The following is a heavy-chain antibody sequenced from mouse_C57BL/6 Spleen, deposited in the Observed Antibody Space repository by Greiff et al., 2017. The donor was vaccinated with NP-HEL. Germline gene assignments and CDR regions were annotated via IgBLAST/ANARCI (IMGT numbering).Heavy chain of an antibody. Sequence: QVQLKESGAELVKPGASVKLSCKASGYTFTSYWMHWVKQRPGQGLEWIGMIHPNSGSTNYNEKFKSKATLTVDKSSSTAYMQLSSLTSEDSAVYYCALSSSWFAYWGQGTLVTVSA. V-gene: IGHV1-64*01. D-gene: IGHD1-3*01. CDR1: GYTFTSYW. J-gene: IGHJ3*01. CDR2: IHPNSGST. CDR3: ALSSSWFAY.